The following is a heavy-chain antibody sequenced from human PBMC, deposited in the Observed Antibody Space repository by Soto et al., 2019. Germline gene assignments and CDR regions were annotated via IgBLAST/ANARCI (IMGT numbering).Heavy chain of an antibody. CDR2: INPIGGST. Sequence: ASVKVSCKASGGTFSSYAISWVRQAPGQGLEWMAIINPIGGSTNYAQKFQGRITFTSDTSTSTVYMELSSLRSEDTAVYYCARGNMVRGFYYMDVWGKGTTVTVSS. CDR3: ARGNMVRGFYYMDV. V-gene: IGHV1-46*01. D-gene: IGHD3-10*01. J-gene: IGHJ6*03. CDR1: GGTFSSYA.